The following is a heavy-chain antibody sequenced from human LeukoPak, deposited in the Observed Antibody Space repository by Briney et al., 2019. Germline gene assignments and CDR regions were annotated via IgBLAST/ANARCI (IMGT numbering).Heavy chain of an antibody. V-gene: IGHV1-46*01. CDR2: INPRGGST. CDR1: GYTFTSYY. CDR3: ARVGVTAATADY. Sequence: ASVKVSCKASGYTFTSYYMHWMRQAPGQGPEWMGIINPRGGSTDYSQKFQDRVTMSSDTSTSTVYMELSSLRSEDTAVYFCARVGVTAATADYWGQGTLVTVSS. D-gene: IGHD6-25*01. J-gene: IGHJ4*02.